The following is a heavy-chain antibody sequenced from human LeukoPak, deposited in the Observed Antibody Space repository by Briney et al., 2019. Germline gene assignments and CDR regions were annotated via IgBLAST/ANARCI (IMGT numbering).Heavy chain of an antibody. V-gene: IGHV3-30*03. Sequence: GGSLRLSCAASGFTFSSYSMNWVRQAPGKGLEWVAVISYDGSNKYYADSVRGRFTISRDNSKNTLYLQMNSLRAENTAVYYCARDAYGWDAFDIWGQGTMVTVSS. J-gene: IGHJ3*02. CDR1: GFTFSSYS. CDR3: ARDAYGWDAFDI. D-gene: IGHD3-10*01. CDR2: ISYDGSNK.